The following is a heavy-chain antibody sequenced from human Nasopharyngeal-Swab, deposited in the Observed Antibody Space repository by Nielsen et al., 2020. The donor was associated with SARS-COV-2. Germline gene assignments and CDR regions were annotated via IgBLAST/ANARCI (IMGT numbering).Heavy chain of an antibody. CDR2: ISVNGAST. V-gene: IGHV3-23*01. Sequence: GESLKISCAASGFTFSSYAMTWVRQAPGKGLEWVSSISVNGASTYYAGSVKGRFTISRDNSRNTLYLQMNSLRAEDTAVYYCARDSELELRLRYYYYYGMDVWGQGTTVTVSS. D-gene: IGHD1-7*01. CDR1: GFTFSSYA. J-gene: IGHJ6*02. CDR3: ARDSELELRLRYYYYYGMDV.